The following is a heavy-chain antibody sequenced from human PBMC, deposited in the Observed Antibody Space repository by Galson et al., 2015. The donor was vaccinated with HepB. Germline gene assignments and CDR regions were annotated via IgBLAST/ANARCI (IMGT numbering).Heavy chain of an antibody. D-gene: IGHD3-3*01. V-gene: IGHV1-24*01. J-gene: IGHJ3*01. CDR1: GYTLIELS. Sequence: SVKVSCKVSGYTLIELSMHWVRQAPGKGLEWMGGFDPEDGEIIYAQKFKGRVTMAEDTSTDTAYMGLSSLRSDDTAVYYCSTGGVGVGGSINAFDLWGQGTMVTVSS. CDR2: FDPEDGEI. CDR3: STGGVGVGGSINAFDL.